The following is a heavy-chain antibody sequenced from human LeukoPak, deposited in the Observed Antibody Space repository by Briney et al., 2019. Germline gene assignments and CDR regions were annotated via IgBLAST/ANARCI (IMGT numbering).Heavy chain of an antibody. V-gene: IGHV4-39*07. CDR3: ASGIAADLY. CDR2: ICYSGST. D-gene: IGHD6-13*01. J-gene: IGHJ4*02. Sequence: SETLSLTCTVSGGSISSSSYYWGWIRQAPGKGLEWIGSICYSGSTYYNPSLKSRVTISVDTSKNQFSLKLSSVTAADTAVYYCASGIAADLYWGQGTLVTVSS. CDR1: GGSISSSSYY.